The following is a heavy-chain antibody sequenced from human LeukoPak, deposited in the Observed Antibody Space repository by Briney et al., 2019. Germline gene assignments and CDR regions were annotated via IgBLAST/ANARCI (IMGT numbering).Heavy chain of an antibody. CDR3: ARRPLNSYYFDY. CDR1: GGSISSYY. CDR2: IYYSGST. J-gene: IGHJ4*02. Sequence: SETLSLTCPVTGGSISSYYWSWIRQPPGKGREWIGYIYYSGSTNYNPSLKSRVTISVDTSKSQFSLNLNSVTAADTAVYYCARRPLNSYYFDYWGQGTLVTVSS. V-gene: IGHV4-59*08.